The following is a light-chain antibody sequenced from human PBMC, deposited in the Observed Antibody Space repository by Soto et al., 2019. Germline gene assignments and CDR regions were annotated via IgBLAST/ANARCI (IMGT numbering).Light chain of an antibody. CDR3: RLYTSDSTYV. CDR1: SSDVGGYNY. V-gene: IGLV2-8*01. Sequence: QSALAQPPSASGSPGQSVTISCIGTSSDVGGYNYVSWYQQHPGKAPKLIISEVSKRPSGVPDRFSGSKSGNTASLTVSGLQAEDEAEYYCRLYTSDSTYVFGTGTKV. CDR2: EVS. J-gene: IGLJ1*01.